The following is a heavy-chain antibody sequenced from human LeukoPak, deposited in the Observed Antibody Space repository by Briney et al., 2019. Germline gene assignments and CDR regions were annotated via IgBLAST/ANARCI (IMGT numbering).Heavy chain of an antibody. CDR3: AKDITSHYYDSSGYYPSPPYFDY. CDR2: ISWNIGST. CDR1: GFTFDDYA. Sequence: GRSLRLSCAASGFTFDDYAMHSGRHAPGKGLEWVSGISWNIGSTGYADSVKGRFTISRDNAKNSLYLQMNSLRAEDKALYYCAKDITSHYYDSSGYYPSPPYFDYWGQGTLVTVSS. D-gene: IGHD3-22*01. V-gene: IGHV3-9*01. J-gene: IGHJ4*02.